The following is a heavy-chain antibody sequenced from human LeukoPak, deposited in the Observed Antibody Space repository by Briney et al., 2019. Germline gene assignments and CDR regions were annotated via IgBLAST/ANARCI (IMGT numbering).Heavy chain of an antibody. CDR3: ARVYDSSGYYYDRAYDAFDI. CDR1: GGTFSSYA. J-gene: IGHJ3*02. CDR2: IIPIFGTA. Sequence: RASVKVSCKASGGTFSSYAISWVRQAPGQGLEWMGGIIPIFGTANYAQKFQGRVTITADKSTSTAYMELSSLRSEDTAVYYCARVYDSSGYYYDRAYDAFDIWGQGTMVTVSS. D-gene: IGHD3-22*01. V-gene: IGHV1-69*06.